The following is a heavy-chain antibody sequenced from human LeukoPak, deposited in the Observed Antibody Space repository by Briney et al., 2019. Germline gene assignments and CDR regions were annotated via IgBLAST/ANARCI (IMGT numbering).Heavy chain of an antibody. J-gene: IGHJ4*02. Sequence: KSGGSLRLSCAASGFTFEDYTMHWVRQAPGKGLEWVSLISRDGGSTYYADSVKGRFTISRDNAKNSLYLQMNSLRAEDTALYYCARDPLGYSSSWYYFDYWGQGTLVTVSS. CDR2: ISRDGGST. CDR3: ARDPLGYSSSWYYFDY. D-gene: IGHD6-13*01. CDR1: GFTFEDYT. V-gene: IGHV3-43*01.